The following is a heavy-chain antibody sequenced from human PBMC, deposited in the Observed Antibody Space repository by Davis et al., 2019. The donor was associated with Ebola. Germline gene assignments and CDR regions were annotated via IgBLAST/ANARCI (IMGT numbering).Heavy chain of an antibody. Sequence: SVKVSCKASGGTFSSYAISWVRQAPGQGLEWMGGIIPIFGTANYAQKFQGRVTITADKSTSTAYMELSSLRSEDTAVYYCAREAIVATIVGDYYYYYGMDVWGQGTTVTVSS. J-gene: IGHJ6*02. CDR1: GGTFSSYA. V-gene: IGHV1-69*06. D-gene: IGHD5-12*01. CDR2: IIPIFGTA. CDR3: AREAIVATIVGDYYYYYGMDV.